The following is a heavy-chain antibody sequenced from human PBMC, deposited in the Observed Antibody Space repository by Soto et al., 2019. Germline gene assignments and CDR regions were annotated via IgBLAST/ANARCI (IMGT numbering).Heavy chain of an antibody. V-gene: IGHV1-2*04. J-gene: IGHJ6*02. CDR1: GYTFTDYY. CDR2: INPNSGGA. Sequence: ASVKVSCKASGYTFTDYYMHWVRQAPGQGPEWMGWINPNSGGADYAQKFQGWVTMTRDTSISTAYMELTRLSSDDTAVYYCAREDIVVVVAAEDYYYYGMDVWGQGTKVTVSS. CDR3: AREDIVVVVAAEDYYYYGMDV. D-gene: IGHD2-15*01.